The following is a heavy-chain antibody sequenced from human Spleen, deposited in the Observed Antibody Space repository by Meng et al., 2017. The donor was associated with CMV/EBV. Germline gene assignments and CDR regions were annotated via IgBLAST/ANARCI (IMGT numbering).Heavy chain of an antibody. V-gene: IGHV5-51*01. CDR2: IYPGDSDA. CDR1: GYSVTSDW. D-gene: IGHD2-2*01. J-gene: IGHJ4*02. CDR3: ARHESLNCSNTSCLDN. Sequence: GYSVTSDWIAWVRQMPGKGLEWMGIIYPGDSDARYSPSFQGQVTISADKSISTAYLQWSSLKASDTAMYYCARHESLNCSNTSCLDNWGQGTLVTVSS.